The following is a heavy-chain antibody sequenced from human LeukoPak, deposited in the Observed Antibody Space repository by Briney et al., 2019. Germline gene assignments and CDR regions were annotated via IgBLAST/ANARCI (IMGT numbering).Heavy chain of an antibody. CDR2: ISWNSANI. V-gene: IGHV3-9*01. CDR3: ATVAGSSLSRNCFDP. J-gene: IGHJ5*02. D-gene: IGHD6-6*01. CDR1: GFNFDDYA. Sequence: PGRSLRLSCAASGFNFDDYAMPLVRQPPGKGLEWVSGISWNSANIGYADSVKGRFTISRDNAKNSLYLQMNSLRDEDSAFYYCATVAGSSLSRNCFDPWGQGTLVTVSS.